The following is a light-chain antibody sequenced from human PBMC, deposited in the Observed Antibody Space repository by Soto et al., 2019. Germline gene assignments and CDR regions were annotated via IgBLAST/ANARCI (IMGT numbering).Light chain of an antibody. Sequence: DIQLTQSPSFLSASVGDRVTITCRASQGISSYLAWYQQKPGKAPKLLIYAASTLQSGVPSRFSGSGSGTEFTLTINSLQPEDFATYYCQQLNSGMYTFGQGTKLEIK. J-gene: IGKJ2*01. CDR2: AAS. CDR3: QQLNSGMYT. CDR1: QGISSY. V-gene: IGKV1-9*01.